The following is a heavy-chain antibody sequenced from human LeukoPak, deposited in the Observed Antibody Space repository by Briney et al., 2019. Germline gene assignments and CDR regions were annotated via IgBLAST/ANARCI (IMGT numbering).Heavy chain of an antibody. V-gene: IGHV4-39*02. D-gene: IGHD3-22*01. CDR3: ARGRHDINMIVVVMTSVSYYLDV. J-gene: IGHJ6*03. Sequence: SETLSLTCTVSGVSISTTSYYWAWIRQPPGKGLEWIGSIYYVGSTYFNPSLKSRVTISVDTSKNHFSLKMTSVTAADTAVYYCARGRHDINMIVVVMTSVSYYLDVWGKGTTVTV. CDR1: GVSISTTSYY. CDR2: IYYVGST.